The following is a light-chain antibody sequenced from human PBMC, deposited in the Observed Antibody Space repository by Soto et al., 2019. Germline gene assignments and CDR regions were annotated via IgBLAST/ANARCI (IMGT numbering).Light chain of an antibody. CDR2: EVS. J-gene: IGLJ3*02. CDR3: SSYTGDSIV. Sequence: QSALTQPASVSGSPGQSITISCTGTSSDVGGYNYVSWYQQHPGKAPKLMIYEVSNRPSGVSNRFSGSKSGNTASLTISGLQAEDEGDYYCSSYTGDSIVFGGGTKLTVL. V-gene: IGLV2-14*01. CDR1: SSDVGGYNY.